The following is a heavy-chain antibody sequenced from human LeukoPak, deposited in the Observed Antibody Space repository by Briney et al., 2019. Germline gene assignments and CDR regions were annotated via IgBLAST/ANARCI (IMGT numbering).Heavy chain of an antibody. CDR1: GFTFSSYS. D-gene: IGHD6-6*01. V-gene: IGHV3-21*01. J-gene: IGHJ4*02. CDR2: ISSSSSYI. Sequence: NSGGSLRLSCAASGFTFSSYSMNWVRQAPGRGLEWVSSISSSSSYIYYADSVKGRFTISRDNAKNSLYLQMNSLRAEDTAVYYCARGDPYSSSSPFDYWGQGTLVTVSS. CDR3: ARGDPYSSSSPFDY.